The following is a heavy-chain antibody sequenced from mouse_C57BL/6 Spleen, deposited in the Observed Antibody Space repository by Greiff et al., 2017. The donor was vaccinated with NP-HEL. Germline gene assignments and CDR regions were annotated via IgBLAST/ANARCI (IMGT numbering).Heavy chain of an antibody. J-gene: IGHJ3*01. CDR1: GYTFTSYW. Sequence: QVQLQQPGAELVRPGSSVKLSCKASGYTFTSYWMHWVKQRPIQGLEWIGNIDPSDSETHYNQKFKDKATLTVDKSSSTAYMQLSSLTSEDSAVYYCARRGAFGESAYWGQGTLVTVSA. D-gene: IGHD3-1*01. CDR2: IDPSDSET. CDR3: ARRGAFGESAY. V-gene: IGHV1-52*01.